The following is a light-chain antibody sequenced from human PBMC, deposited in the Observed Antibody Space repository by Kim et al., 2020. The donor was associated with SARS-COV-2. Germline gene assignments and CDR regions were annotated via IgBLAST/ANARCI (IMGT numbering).Light chain of an antibody. Sequence: EIVLTQSPGTLSLSPGERATLSCRASQSVSSSYLAWYQQKPGQAPRLLIYGASSRATGIPDRFSGSGSGTDFTLTISRLEPEDFAVYYRQQYGSSPPQTFGQGTKVDIK. CDR3: QQYGSSPPQT. CDR1: QSVSSSY. J-gene: IGKJ1*01. CDR2: GAS. V-gene: IGKV3-20*01.